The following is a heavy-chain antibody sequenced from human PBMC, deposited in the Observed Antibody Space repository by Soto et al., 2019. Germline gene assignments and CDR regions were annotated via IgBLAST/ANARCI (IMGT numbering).Heavy chain of an antibody. V-gene: IGHV5-51*01. CDR1: TYTFTSYW. D-gene: IGHD3-22*01. Sequence: GESLKISCKGSTYTFTSYWIAWVRQMPGKGLEWMGLIYPGDSYTKYSPSFQGQVTISADKSISTAYLRWSSLKASDTAMYYCATLSYYDSYSGFDYWGQGTPVTVSS. CDR3: ATLSYYDSYSGFDY. J-gene: IGHJ4*02. CDR2: IYPGDSYT.